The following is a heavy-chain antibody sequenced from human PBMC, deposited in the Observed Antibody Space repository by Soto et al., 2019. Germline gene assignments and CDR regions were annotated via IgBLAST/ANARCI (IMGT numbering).Heavy chain of an antibody. Sequence: PSETLSLTCTVSGGTITYYYWSWIRQAPGKGLEWLGYIFDGGSANYNPSLKSRVSFSLDKSQNQLSLKLTSVTGADTALSYCVSVEGTPTVTGDYYYYSADGCGKWTGVTVAS. CDR2: IFDGGSA. CDR3: VSVEGTPTVTGDYYYYSADG. D-gene: IGHD4-17*01. J-gene: IGHJ6*03. V-gene: IGHV4-59*12. CDR1: GGTITYYY.